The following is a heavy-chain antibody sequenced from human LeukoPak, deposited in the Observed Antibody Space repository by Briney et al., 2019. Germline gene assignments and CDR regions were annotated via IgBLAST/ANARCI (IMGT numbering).Heavy chain of an antibody. D-gene: IGHD2-21*01. CDR2: INHTGNT. CDR1: GGSFSGYY. CDR3: ARLPGVVDFDS. Sequence: SETLSLTCAVYGGSFSGYYWTWFRQLPGKRLEWIGEINHTGNTNFNPSLKSRVTMSIDPSKNQISLKLTSVTAADTAVYYCARLPGVVDFDSWGQGTLVTVSS. V-gene: IGHV4-34*01. J-gene: IGHJ4*02.